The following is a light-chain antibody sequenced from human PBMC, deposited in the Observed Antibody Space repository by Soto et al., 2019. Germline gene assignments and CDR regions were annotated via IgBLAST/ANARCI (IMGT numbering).Light chain of an antibody. V-gene: IGLV2-14*01. CDR2: DVT. CDR1: STYVGDYKS. Sequence: QSVLTQPASVSGSPGQSITISCTGTSTYVGDYKSISWYQQHPGKAPKLLIYDVTNRPSRVSNRFSGSKSGNTASLTISGLQAEDEADYYCSSYTTTNTLVFGGGTKLTVL. CDR3: SSYTTTNTLV. J-gene: IGLJ2*01.